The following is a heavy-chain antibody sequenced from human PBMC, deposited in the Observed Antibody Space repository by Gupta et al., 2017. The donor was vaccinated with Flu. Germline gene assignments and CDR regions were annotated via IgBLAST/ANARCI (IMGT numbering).Heavy chain of an antibody. Sequence: QVQLVQSGAEVKKPGSSVKVSCKASGGTFSSYTISWVRQAPGQGLEWMGRIIPILGIANYAQKFQGRVTITADKSTSTAYMELSSLRSEDTAVYYCARGEDTAMVKVYNWFDPWGQGTLVTVSS. D-gene: IGHD5-18*01. J-gene: IGHJ5*01. V-gene: IGHV1-69*02. CDR3: ARGEDTAMVKVYNWFDP. CDR2: IIPILGIA. CDR1: GGTFSSYT.